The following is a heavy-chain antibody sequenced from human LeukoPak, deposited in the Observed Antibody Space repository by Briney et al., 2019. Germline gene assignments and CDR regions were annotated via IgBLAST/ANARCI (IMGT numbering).Heavy chain of an antibody. CDR1: GGSISSGTCY. CDR3: ARRSLPVYGMDV. J-gene: IGHJ6*02. D-gene: IGHD6-6*01. CDR2: IYYSGST. Sequence: SETLSLTCTVSGGSISSGTCYWSWIRQHSGKGLEWIGYIYYSGSTNYNPSLKSRVTISVDTSKNQFSLKLSSVTAADTAVYYCARRSLPVYGMDVWGQGTTVTVSS. V-gene: IGHV4-61*01.